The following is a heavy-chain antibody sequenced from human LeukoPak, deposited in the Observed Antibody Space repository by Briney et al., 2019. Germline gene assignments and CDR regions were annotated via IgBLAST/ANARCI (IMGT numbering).Heavy chain of an antibody. CDR3: ARERGKETDY. CDR1: GGTFSSYA. D-gene: IGHD3-10*01. J-gene: IGHJ4*02. Sequence: ASVKVSCKASGGTFSSYAISWVRQAPGQGREWMGRIIPILGIANYAQKFQGRVTITADKSTSTAYMELSSLRSEDAAVYYCARERGKETDYWGQGTLVTVSS. V-gene: IGHV1-69*04. CDR2: IIPILGIA.